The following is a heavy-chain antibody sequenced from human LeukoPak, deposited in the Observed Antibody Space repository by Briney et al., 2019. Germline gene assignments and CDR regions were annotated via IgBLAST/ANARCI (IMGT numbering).Heavy chain of an antibody. CDR3: ARALGVVVPAAIGYYFDY. CDR2: IYHSGST. V-gene: IGHV4-4*02. D-gene: IGHD2-2*01. J-gene: IGHJ4*02. CDR1: GGSISSSNW. Sequence: SGTLSLTCAVSGGSISSSNWWSWVRQPPGKGLEWIGEIYHSGSTNYNPSLKSRVTISVDKSKNQFSLMLTSVTAADTAVYYCARALGVVVPAAIGYYFDYWGQGTLVTVSS.